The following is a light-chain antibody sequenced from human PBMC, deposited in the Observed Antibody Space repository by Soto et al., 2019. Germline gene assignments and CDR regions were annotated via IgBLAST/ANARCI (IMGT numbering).Light chain of an antibody. Sequence: ETVLTQSPATLSLSPGERATLSCRASRGISSYLGWYQQKPGQPPRIILFGASGRATGIPDRFSGSGSGTDFTLTISRLEPEDFAVYYCQQYGSLSWTFGQGTKVEIK. CDR2: GAS. J-gene: IGKJ1*01. V-gene: IGKV3-20*01. CDR1: RGISSY. CDR3: QQYGSLSWT.